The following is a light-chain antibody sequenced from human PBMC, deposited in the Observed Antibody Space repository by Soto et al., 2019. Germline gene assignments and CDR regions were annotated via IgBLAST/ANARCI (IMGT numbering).Light chain of an antibody. CDR3: QQYGSSPLT. Sequence: EIVWTQSPGTLSLSPGERATLSCRASQSVSSSYLAWYQQKPGQAPRLLIYGASSRATDIPDRFSGSGSGTDFNLTISRLEPEDFAVYSCQQYGSSPLTFGGGTKLDIK. V-gene: IGKV3-20*01. CDR1: QSVSSSY. J-gene: IGKJ4*01. CDR2: GAS.